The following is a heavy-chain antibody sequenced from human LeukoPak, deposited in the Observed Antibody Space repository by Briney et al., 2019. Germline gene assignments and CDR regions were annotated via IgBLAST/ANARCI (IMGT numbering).Heavy chain of an antibody. CDR1: GFTFSSYG. V-gene: IGHV3-33*01. D-gene: IGHD2-2*01. J-gene: IGHJ4*02. CDR3: ARDTEVDCSTTSCFPFDF. CDR2: IWYDGSNK. Sequence: GGSLRLSCAASGFTFSSYGMHWVRRAPGKGLEWVAVIWYDGSNKYYADSVKGRFTMSRDNSRNILYLQMNCLRAEDTAVYYCARDTEVDCSTTSCFPFDFWGQGTLVTVSS.